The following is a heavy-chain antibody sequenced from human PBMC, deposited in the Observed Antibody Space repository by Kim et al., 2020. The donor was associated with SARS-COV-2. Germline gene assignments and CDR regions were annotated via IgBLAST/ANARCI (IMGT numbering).Heavy chain of an antibody. CDR1: GFTFSTYP. V-gene: IGHV3-74*01. CDR3: ARGRDDY. CDR2: LNEDGSST. J-gene: IGHJ4*02. Sequence: GGSLKLSCAASGFTFSTYPMFWVRQAPGKGLVWVSRLNEDGSSTTSADSVKGRFIISRDNAKNTLYPQMNSLRDEDTPVYYCARGRDDYCGQGTQVTVSS.